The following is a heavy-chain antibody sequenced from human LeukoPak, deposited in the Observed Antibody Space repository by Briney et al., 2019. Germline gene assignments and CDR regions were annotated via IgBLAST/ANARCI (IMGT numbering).Heavy chain of an antibody. CDR3: AKPADTAMGFDY. D-gene: IGHD5-18*01. V-gene: IGHV4-34*01. Sequence: SETLSLTCAVYGGSFSGYYWSWIRQPPGKGLKWIGEINHSGSTNYNPSPKSRVTISVDTSKNQFSLKLSSVTAADTAVYYCAKPADTAMGFDYWGQGTLVTVSS. J-gene: IGHJ4*02. CDR2: INHSGST. CDR1: GGSFSGYY.